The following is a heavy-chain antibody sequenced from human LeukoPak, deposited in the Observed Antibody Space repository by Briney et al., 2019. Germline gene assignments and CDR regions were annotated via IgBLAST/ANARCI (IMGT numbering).Heavy chain of an antibody. CDR3: ARVVGIAARPGNNWFDP. D-gene: IGHD6-6*01. V-gene: IGHV4-59*01. J-gene: IGHJ5*02. CDR1: GGSISSYY. CDR2: IYYSGST. Sequence: PSETLSLTCTVSGGSISSYYWSWIRQPPGKGQEWIGYIYYSGSTNYNPSLKSRVTISVDTSKNQFSLKLSSVTAADTAVYYCARVVGIAARPGNNWFDPWGQGTLVTVSS.